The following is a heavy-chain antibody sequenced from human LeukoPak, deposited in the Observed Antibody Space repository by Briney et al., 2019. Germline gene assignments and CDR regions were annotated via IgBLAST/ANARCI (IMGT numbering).Heavy chain of an antibody. V-gene: IGHV3-53*04. J-gene: IGHJ3*02. CDR1: GFTVSSSY. D-gene: IGHD3-10*01. CDR3: ARVYYGSGSYYNKPGAFDI. Sequence: GGSLRLSCAASGFTVSSSYMSWVRQAPGKGLEWVSVIYSGGSTYYADSVKGRFTISRHNSKNTLYLQMNSLRAEDTAVYYCARVYYGSGSYYNKPGAFDIWGQGTMVTVSS. CDR2: IYSGGST.